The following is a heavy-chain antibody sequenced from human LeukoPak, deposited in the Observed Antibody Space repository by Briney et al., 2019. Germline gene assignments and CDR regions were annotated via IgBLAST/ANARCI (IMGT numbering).Heavy chain of an antibody. CDR2: ISSSGNYI. CDR3: ARSRSSSPYDKNLNF. D-gene: IGHD3-10*01. V-gene: IGHV3-21*01. CDR1: GFTFNSYT. Sequence: PGGSLRLSCAASGFTFNSYTMRWVRAAPGKGLEWVSSISSSGNYIYHADSVKGRFTISRDDAQNSVYLQMNSLKDEDTAVYYCARSRSSSPYDKNLNFWGQGTLVIVSS. J-gene: IGHJ4*02.